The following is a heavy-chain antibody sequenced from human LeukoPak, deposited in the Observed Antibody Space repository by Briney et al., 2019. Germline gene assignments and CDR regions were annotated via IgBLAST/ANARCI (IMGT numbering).Heavy chain of an antibody. D-gene: IGHD1/OR15-1a*01. CDR3: LVTTRSRGFDY. CDR2: IRQDESVQ. CDR1: GFTFSSYW. V-gene: IGHV3-7*01. Sequence: PGWSLRLSCAASGFTFSSYWMSWVRQAAGKGLEWVANIRQDESVQNYEDSVKGRFTISRDNPKNSVYLQMSSLRAEDTAVYYCLVTTRSRGFDYWGQGTLVTVSS. J-gene: IGHJ4*02.